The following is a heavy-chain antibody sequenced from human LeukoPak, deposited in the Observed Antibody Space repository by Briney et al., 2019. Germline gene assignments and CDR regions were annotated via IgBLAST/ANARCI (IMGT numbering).Heavy chain of an antibody. CDR3: AKQGELLLSSYFDY. CDR1: GFTFSSYA. CDR2: ISGSGGST. V-gene: IGHV3-23*01. Sequence: GSLRPSCAASGFTFSSYAMSWVRQAPGKGLEWVSAISGSGGSTYYADSVKGRFTISRDNSKNTLYLQMNSLRAEDTAVYYCAKQGELLLSSYFDYWGQGTLVTVSS. D-gene: IGHD3-10*01. J-gene: IGHJ4*02.